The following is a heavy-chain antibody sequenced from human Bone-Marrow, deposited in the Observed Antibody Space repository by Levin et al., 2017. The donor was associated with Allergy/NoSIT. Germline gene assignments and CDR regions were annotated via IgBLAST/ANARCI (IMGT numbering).Heavy chain of an antibody. V-gene: IGHV3-23*01. CDR3: ARQYSSTWYIFDY. CDR2: IYPSGGST. Sequence: GGSLRLSCAGSGFTFSSYAMNWVRQAPGKGLEWVSTIYPSGGSTYYADSVKGRFTISRDNSKNTLSLQMNSLRADDTAVYYCARQYSSTWYIFDYWGQGTLVTVSS. CDR1: GFTFSSYA. D-gene: IGHD6-13*01. J-gene: IGHJ4*02.